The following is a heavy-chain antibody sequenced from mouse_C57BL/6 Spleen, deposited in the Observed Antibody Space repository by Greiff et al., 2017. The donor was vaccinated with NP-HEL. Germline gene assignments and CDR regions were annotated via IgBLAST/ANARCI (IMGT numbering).Heavy chain of an antibody. CDR2: ISSGGDYI. J-gene: IGHJ2*01. CDR3: TREREPLLRYFDY. V-gene: IGHV5-9-1*02. CDR1: GFTFSSYA. Sequence: EVHLVESGEGLVKPGGSLKLSCAASGFTFSSYAMSWVRQTPEQRLEWVAYISSGGDYIYYVDTVKGRFTISRDNARNTLYLQMSSLKSEDTAMYYCTREREPLLRYFDYWGQGTTLTVSS. D-gene: IGHD1-1*01.